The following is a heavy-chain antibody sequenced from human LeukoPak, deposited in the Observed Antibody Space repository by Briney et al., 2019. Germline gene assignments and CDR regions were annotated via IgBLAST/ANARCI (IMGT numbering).Heavy chain of an antibody. V-gene: IGHV4-4*07. CDR1: GGSISSYY. D-gene: IGHD3-22*01. CDR3: ARDRYYYDSSGHEKFDY. J-gene: IGHJ4*02. Sequence: NPSETLSLTCTVSGGSISSYYWSWIRQPAGKGLEWIGRIYTSGSTNYNPSLKSRVTMSVDTSKNQFSLKLSSVTAADTAVYYCARDRYYYDSSGHEKFDYWGQGTLVTVSS. CDR2: IYTSGST.